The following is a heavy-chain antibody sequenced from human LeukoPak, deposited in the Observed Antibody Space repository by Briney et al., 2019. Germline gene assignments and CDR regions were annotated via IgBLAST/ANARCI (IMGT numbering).Heavy chain of an antibody. Sequence: GSLRLSCAASGFTFSSYWMHWVRQPPGKGLEWIGEINHSGSTNYNPSLKSRVTISVDTSKNQFSLKLSSVTAADTAVYYCARGLRYPFTTDLDYWGQGTLVTVSS. V-gene: IGHV4-34*01. D-gene: IGHD2/OR15-2a*01. J-gene: IGHJ4*02. CDR3: ARGLRYPFTTDLDY. CDR2: INHSGST. CDR1: GFTFSSYW.